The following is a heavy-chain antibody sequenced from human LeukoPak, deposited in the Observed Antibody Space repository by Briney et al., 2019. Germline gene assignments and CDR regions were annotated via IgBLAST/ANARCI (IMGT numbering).Heavy chain of an antibody. Sequence: PGGSLRLSCTASGFTFKMYAMSWVRQAPGKGLEWVSGISGAGGSIYYADSVKGRFTISRDNSKDTMYLQMNNLRAEDTSVYYCAKGVVVMPATRIDSWGQGTLVIVSS. V-gene: IGHV3-23*01. D-gene: IGHD2-15*01. CDR1: GFTFKMYA. CDR3: AKGVVVMPATRIDS. J-gene: IGHJ5*01. CDR2: ISGAGGSI.